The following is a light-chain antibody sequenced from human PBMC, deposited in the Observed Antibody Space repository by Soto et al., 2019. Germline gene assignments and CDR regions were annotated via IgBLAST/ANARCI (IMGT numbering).Light chain of an antibody. Sequence: DIQMTESPATRAASVGDRVTITVCASQSITYRLAWYQQKPGEAPQVLIYDASYLEYGVPSRFSGSGFGTEFILTINLLPPDDFATYWCQHYGGMWTFGQGTKVDI. J-gene: IGKJ1*01. V-gene: IGKV1-5*01. CDR2: DAS. CDR1: QSITYR. CDR3: QHYGGMWT.